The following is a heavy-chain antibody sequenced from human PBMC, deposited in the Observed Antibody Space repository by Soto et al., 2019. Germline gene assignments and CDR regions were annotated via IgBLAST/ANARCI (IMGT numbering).Heavy chain of an antibody. J-gene: IGHJ6*02. CDR1: GFTFSSYW. CDR3: ARDRREQWLVPYYYYGMVV. D-gene: IGHD6-19*01. Sequence: PGGSLRLSCAASGFTFSSYWMSWVRQAPGKGLEWVANIKQDGSEKYYVDSVKGRFTISRDNAKNSLYLQMNSLRAEDTAVYYCARDRREQWLVPYYYYGMVVWGQGTTVTVSS. CDR2: IKQDGSEK. V-gene: IGHV3-7*05.